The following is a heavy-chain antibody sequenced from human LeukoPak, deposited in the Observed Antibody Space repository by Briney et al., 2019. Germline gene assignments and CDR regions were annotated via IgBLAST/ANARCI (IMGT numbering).Heavy chain of an antibody. CDR1: GFTFSSYS. V-gene: IGHV3-21*01. D-gene: IGHD3-22*01. CDR2: ISSSSSYI. Sequence: GGSLILSCAASGFTFSSYSMNWVRQAPGKGLEWVSSISSSSSYIYYADSVKGRFTISRDNAKNLLYLQMNSLRAEDTAVYYCARDPHAYYYDSSGYYDRDYWGQGTLVTVSS. J-gene: IGHJ4*02. CDR3: ARDPHAYYYDSSGYYDRDY.